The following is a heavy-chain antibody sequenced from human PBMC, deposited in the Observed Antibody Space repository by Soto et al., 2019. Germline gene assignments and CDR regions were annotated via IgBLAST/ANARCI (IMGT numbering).Heavy chain of an antibody. CDR1: GDSISTYY. J-gene: IGHJ4*02. Sequence: QVQLQESGPGLVKPSETLSLTCAVSGDSISTYYCMWIRQPPGKGLESIGYLYYGRSANYNPSLKSRVTLSVDTSTNQCSLTMSSMTAADTAVYYCALRSMAVVPEYWGQGTLVTVTS. CDR3: ALRSMAVVPEY. CDR2: LYYGRSA. V-gene: IGHV4-59*01. D-gene: IGHD3-22*01.